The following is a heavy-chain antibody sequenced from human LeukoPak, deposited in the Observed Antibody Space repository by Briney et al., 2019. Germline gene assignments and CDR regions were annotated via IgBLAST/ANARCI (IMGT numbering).Heavy chain of an antibody. CDR1: GGSISSSRYY. CDR2: IYYSGST. J-gene: IGHJ6*03. D-gene: IGHD5-18*01. V-gene: IGHV4-39*07. Sequence: SETLSLTCTVSGGSISSSRYYWGWIRQPPGKGLEWIGSIYYSGSTYYNPSLKSRVTISVDTSKNQFSLKLSSVTAADTAVYYCARDDTAMVNYYYYYYMDVWGKGTTVTVSS. CDR3: ARDDTAMVNYYYYYYMDV.